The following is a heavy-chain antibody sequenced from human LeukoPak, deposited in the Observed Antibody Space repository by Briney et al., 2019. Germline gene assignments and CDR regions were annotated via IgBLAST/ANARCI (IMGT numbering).Heavy chain of an antibody. D-gene: IGHD4-17*01. Sequence: SETLSLTCAVYGGSFSGYYWSWIRQPPGKGLEWIGEINHSGSTNYNPSLKSRVTISVDRSKNQFSLKLSSVTAADTAVYYCARDYGTAFGYWGQGTLVTVSS. CDR3: ARDYGTAFGY. CDR2: INHSGST. V-gene: IGHV4-34*01. J-gene: IGHJ4*02. CDR1: GGSFSGYY.